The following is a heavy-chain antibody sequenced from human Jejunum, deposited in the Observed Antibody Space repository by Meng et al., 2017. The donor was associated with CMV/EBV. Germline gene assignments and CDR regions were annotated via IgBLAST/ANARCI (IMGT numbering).Heavy chain of an antibody. D-gene: IGHD6-13*01. V-gene: IGHV3-23*01. J-gene: IGHJ5*02. CDR3: AKDGSRSSSWQRFDT. CDR1: GLTLTGYA. CDR2: FSGSGGST. Sequence: SGLTLTGYAIGWVRQSPGRGLEWASGFSGSGGSTFYADSVKGRFSISSDNSMNALYLQMNSLRAEDTAVYYCAKDGSRSSSWQRFDTWGQGTLVTVSS.